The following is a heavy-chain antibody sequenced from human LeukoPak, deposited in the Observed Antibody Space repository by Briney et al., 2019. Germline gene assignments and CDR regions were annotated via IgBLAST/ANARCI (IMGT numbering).Heavy chain of an antibody. CDR3: AGLGPVVPAANRDV. D-gene: IGHD2-2*01. CDR1: GGSFSGYY. CDR2: INHSGST. V-gene: IGHV4-34*01. Sequence: SETLSLTCAVYGGSFSGYYWSWIRQPPGKGLEWIGEINHSGSTNYNPSLKSRVTISVDTSKNQFSLKLSSVTAADTAVYYCAGLGPVVPAANRDVWGKGTTVTVSS. J-gene: IGHJ6*04.